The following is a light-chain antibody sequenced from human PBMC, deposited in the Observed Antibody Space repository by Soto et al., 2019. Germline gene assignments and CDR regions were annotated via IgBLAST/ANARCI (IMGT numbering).Light chain of an antibody. Sequence: EIVLTQSPATLSLSPGERATLSCRASQSVSSYLAWYQQKPGQAPRLLIYDASNRATGIPARFSGSGSGTDFALNISSLGPEEFAVYYCQQRSNWPPWTFGQGTKVEIK. V-gene: IGKV3-11*01. CDR1: QSVSSY. J-gene: IGKJ1*01. CDR3: QQRSNWPPWT. CDR2: DAS.